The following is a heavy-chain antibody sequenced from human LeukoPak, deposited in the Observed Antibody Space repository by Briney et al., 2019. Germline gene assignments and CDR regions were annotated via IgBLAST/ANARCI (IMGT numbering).Heavy chain of an antibody. J-gene: IGHJ5*02. CDR1: GYTFTSYN. CDR2: MNPNSGNT. CDR3: ARQPRSITIFGVVIPNWFDP. Sequence: ASVKVSCKASGYTFTSYNINWVRQATGQGLEWMGWMNPNSGNTGYAQKFQGRVTITRNTSISTAYMELSSLRSEDAAVYYCARQPRSITIFGVVIPNWFDPWGQGTLVTVSS. D-gene: IGHD3-3*01. V-gene: IGHV1-8*03.